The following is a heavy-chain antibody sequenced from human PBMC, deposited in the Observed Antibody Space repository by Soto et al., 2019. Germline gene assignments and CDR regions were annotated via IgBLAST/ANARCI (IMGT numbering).Heavy chain of an antibody. V-gene: IGHV3-30*03. CDR3: AAGSGWYGEFDS. Sequence: QVQLVESGGGVVQPGRSLRLSCAASGFTFSSYGMHWVRQAPGKGLEWVAVISYDGSNKYYADSVKGRFTISRDNSKNTLYLQMNSLRAEDTAVYYCAAGSGWYGEFDSWGQGTLVTVSS. J-gene: IGHJ5*01. CDR1: GFTFSSYG. D-gene: IGHD6-19*01. CDR2: ISYDGSNK.